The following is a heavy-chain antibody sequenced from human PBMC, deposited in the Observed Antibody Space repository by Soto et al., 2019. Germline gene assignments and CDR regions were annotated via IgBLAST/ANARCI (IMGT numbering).Heavy chain of an antibody. CDR2: INPETGGT. V-gene: IGHV1-2*02. J-gene: IGHJ6*01. CDR1: GYTFTGYY. D-gene: IGHD2-2*01. Sequence: QVQLVQSGADVKTPGASVRVSCKASGYTFTGYYVHWVREAPGQGLEWMGWINPETGGTSYAQKFQGRVTLSRDTSINTAYLELSRLRFDDADVYFCARERYQVISDGMDVW. CDR3: ARERYQVISDGMDV.